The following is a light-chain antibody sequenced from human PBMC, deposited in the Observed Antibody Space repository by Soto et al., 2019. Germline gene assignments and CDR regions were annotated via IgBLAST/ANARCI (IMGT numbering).Light chain of an antibody. CDR2: GAS. V-gene: IGKV3-20*01. CDR1: QSVSSSY. J-gene: IGKJ3*01. Sequence: EIVLTQSPGTLSLSPGERATLSCRASQSVSSSYLAWYQQKPGQAPRLLIYGASSRATGIPDRFSGSGSGTDFTLTISRLELVDFAVYFFHQYGSSPLTFGPGTKVDIK. CDR3: HQYGSSPLT.